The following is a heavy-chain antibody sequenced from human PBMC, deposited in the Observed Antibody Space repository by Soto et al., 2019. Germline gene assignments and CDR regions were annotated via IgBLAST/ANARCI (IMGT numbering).Heavy chain of an antibody. CDR2: ISYGGKT. V-gene: IGHV4-61*03. CDR3: ARDAAYDPTAFDY. CDR1: GASVTTDGYY. J-gene: IGHJ4*02. D-gene: IGHD5-12*01. Sequence: SETLSLTCTVSGASVTTDGYYWSWIRQSPGRGLEWIGSISYGGKTNYISSFRGRVTISVDPSKTHFSLKVHSVTAADTAIYYCARDAAYDPTAFDYWGQGTLVTVSS.